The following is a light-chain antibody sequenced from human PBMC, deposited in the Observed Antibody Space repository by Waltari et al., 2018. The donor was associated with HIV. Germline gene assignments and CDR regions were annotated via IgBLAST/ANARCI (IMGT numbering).Light chain of an antibody. V-gene: IGLV2-14*03. CDR1: SSDIGSYNY. CDR3: TSFTSSSAWV. CDR2: DVT. Sequence: QSALTQPASVSGSLGQSITFSCTGTSSDIGSYNYVSWYQQHPGKAPKIIIYDVTNRPSGVSNRFSGSKSGNTASLTISGLQAEDDADYYCTSFTSSSAWVFGGGTMLTVL. J-gene: IGLJ3*02.